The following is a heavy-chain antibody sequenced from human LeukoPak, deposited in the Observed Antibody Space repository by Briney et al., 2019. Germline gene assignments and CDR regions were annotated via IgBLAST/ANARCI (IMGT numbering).Heavy chain of an antibody. J-gene: IGHJ6*02. CDR1: GGSFSGYY. CDR2: INHSGST. D-gene: IGHD2-15*01. CDR3: ASSDPDIVVVVAAPHYGMDV. V-gene: IGHV4-34*01. Sequence: SETLSLTCAVYGGSFSGYYWSWIRQPPGKGLEWIGEINHSGSTNYNPSLKSRVTISVDTSKNQFSLKLSSVTAADTAVYYCASSDPDIVVVVAAPHYGMDVWGQGTTVTVSS.